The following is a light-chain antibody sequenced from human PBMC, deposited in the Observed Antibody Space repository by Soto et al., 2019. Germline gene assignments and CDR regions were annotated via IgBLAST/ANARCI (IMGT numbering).Light chain of an antibody. CDR3: LLDYAYFWA. Sequence: IHMTQSPSSLSASLWDRFTITCLSSQSIVTYLNWYLQKPGKVPKLLIYAASTLQSGVPSRFSGSGSGRDFTLTISSLQPEDFATYYCLLDYAYFWAFGQGTKVDIK. CDR2: AAS. J-gene: IGKJ1*01. V-gene: IGKV1-6*01. CDR1: QSIVTY.